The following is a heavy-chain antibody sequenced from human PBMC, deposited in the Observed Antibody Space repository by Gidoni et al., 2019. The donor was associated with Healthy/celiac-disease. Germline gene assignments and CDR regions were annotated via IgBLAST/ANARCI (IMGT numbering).Heavy chain of an antibody. Sequence: QLQLQESGSGLVKPSETLSLTCTVSVGSITIISYYSGWIRKPPGKGLEWIGSIFFSWSTYFNPSLKSRVTISVDTSKNQFSLKLSSVTAADTAVYYCASSAYCGGDCYSPNTYFDYWGQGTLVTVSS. J-gene: IGHJ4*02. D-gene: IGHD2-21*01. V-gene: IGHV4-39*01. CDR1: VGSITIISYY. CDR2: IFFSWST. CDR3: ASSAYCGGDCYSPNTYFDY.